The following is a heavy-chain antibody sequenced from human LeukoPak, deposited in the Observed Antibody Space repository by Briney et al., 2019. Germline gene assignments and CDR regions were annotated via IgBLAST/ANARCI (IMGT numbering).Heavy chain of an antibody. J-gene: IGHJ4*02. CDR1: GFTFSTYA. Sequence: GRSLRLSCAASGFTFSTYAMHWVRQALGKGLEWVAVIWYDGSNKYYADSVKGRFTISRDNSKNTLFLQMNSLRAEDTAVYYCARAQLEQLWLLFDYWGQGTLVTVSS. CDR2: IWYDGSNK. V-gene: IGHV3-33*01. CDR3: ARAQLEQLWLLFDY. D-gene: IGHD5-18*01.